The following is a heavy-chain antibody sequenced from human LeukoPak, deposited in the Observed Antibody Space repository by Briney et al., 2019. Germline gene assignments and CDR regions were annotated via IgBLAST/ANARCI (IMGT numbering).Heavy chain of an antibody. Sequence: GESLKISCKGSGYRFTNYWIGWVRQMPGKGLEWMGIIYPGDSNTRYSPSFQGQVTISADKSINTAYVQWSSLKASDTAMYYCARLSMIDTFDIWGLGTVVTVSS. D-gene: IGHD3-22*01. CDR1: GYRFTNYW. CDR2: IYPGDSNT. V-gene: IGHV5-51*01. J-gene: IGHJ3*02. CDR3: ARLSMIDTFDI.